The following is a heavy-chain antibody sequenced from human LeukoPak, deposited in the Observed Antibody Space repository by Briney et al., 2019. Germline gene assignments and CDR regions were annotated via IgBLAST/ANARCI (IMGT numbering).Heavy chain of an antibody. Sequence: ASVKVSCKASGYTFTSYGISWVRQAPGQGLEWMGWISAYNGNTNYAQKLQGRVTITTDESTSTAYMELSSLRSEDTAVYYCASSRGESHYYYYYMDVWGKGTTVTVSS. CDR3: ASSRGESHYYYYYMDV. V-gene: IGHV1-18*01. D-gene: IGHD3-16*01. J-gene: IGHJ6*03. CDR1: GYTFTSYG. CDR2: ISAYNGNT.